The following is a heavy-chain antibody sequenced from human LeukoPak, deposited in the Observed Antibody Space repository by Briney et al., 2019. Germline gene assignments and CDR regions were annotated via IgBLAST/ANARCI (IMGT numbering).Heavy chain of an antibody. CDR3: ARGMEMATIGFDY. Sequence: PSETLSLTYTVSGYSISSGYYWGWIRQPPGKGLEWIGSIYHSGSTYYNPSLKSRVTISVDTSKNQFSLKLSSVTAADTAVYYCARGMEMATIGFDYWGQGTLVTVSS. V-gene: IGHV4-38-2*02. D-gene: IGHD5-24*01. CDR1: GYSISSGYY. CDR2: IYHSGST. J-gene: IGHJ4*02.